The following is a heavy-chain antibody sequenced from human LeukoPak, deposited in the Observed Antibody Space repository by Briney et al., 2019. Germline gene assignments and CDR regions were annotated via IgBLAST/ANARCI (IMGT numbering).Heavy chain of an antibody. CDR2: IKHDGSEK. J-gene: IGHJ4*02. V-gene: IGHV3-7*01. Sequence: GGSLRLSCAASGFTFSNYWMSWVRQAPGKGLEWVANIKHDGSEKYYVDSVEGRFTISRDNAKNSLFLQMNSLRVEDTAVYYCASTGYYDYVWGSYRHRDYWGQGTLVTVSS. CDR3: ASTGYYDYVWGSYRHRDY. CDR1: GFTFSNYW. D-gene: IGHD3-16*02.